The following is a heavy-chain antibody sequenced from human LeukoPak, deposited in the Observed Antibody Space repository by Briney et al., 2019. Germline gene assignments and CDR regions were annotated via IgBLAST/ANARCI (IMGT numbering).Heavy chain of an antibody. Sequence: PSETLSLTCAGYGGSFSGYYWSWIRQPPGKGLEWIGEINHSGSTNYNPSLKSRVSLKLSSVTAADTAVYYCAREAVAGTGIDYWGQGTLVTVSS. V-gene: IGHV4-34*01. CDR1: GGSFSGYY. CDR3: AREAVAGTGIDY. D-gene: IGHD6-19*01. J-gene: IGHJ4*02. CDR2: INHSGST.